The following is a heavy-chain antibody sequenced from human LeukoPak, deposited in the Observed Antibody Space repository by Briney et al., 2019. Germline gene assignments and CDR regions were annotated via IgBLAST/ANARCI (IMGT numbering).Heavy chain of an antibody. CDR2: IYYSGST. V-gene: IGHV4-39*01. CDR1: SDSIYSSNYY. D-gene: IGHD2-21*02. J-gene: IGHJ4*02. CDR3: ARAAYCGGDCYLFDY. Sequence: PSETLSLTCTVSSDSIYSSNYYWGWIRQPPGKGLEWIGSIYYSGSTYYNSSLKSRVTISVDTSKNQFSLKLISLTAADTAVYYCARAAYCGGDCYLFDYWGQGTLVTVFS.